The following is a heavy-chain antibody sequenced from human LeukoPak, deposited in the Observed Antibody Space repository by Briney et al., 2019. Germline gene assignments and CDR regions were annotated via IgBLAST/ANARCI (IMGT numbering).Heavy chain of an antibody. CDR1: GGSISSSNW. Sequence: SETLSLTCAVSGGSISSSNWWSWVRQPPGKGLEWIGEIYHSGSTNYNPSFKSRVTISVDKSKNQFSLKLSSVTAADTAVYYRASEPGIAPSGEEGSWFDPWGQGTLVTVSS. CDR3: ASEPGIAPSGEEGSWFDP. J-gene: IGHJ5*02. CDR2: IYHSGST. V-gene: IGHV4-4*02. D-gene: IGHD6-13*01.